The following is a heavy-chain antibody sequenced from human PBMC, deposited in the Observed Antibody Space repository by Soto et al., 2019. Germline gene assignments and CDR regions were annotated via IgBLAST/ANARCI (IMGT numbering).Heavy chain of an antibody. V-gene: IGHV4-39*01. D-gene: IGHD3-3*01. CDR3: ATTLLRLFNGFDP. CDR1: GGAISSSASY. J-gene: IGHJ5*02. Sequence: PSDTLSLTCTVFGGAISSSASYWGCIRHRQGKGLKGMVGIYYTGTTYYNPSLRSRVTLAVETSKNQFSLKLSSVAAADAVVYYCATTLLRLFNGFDPWGQGTLVTVSS. CDR2: IYYTGTT.